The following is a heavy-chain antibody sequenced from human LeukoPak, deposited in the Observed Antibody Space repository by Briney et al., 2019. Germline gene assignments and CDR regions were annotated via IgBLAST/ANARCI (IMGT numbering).Heavy chain of an antibody. CDR1: GGSFSGYY. D-gene: IGHD2-15*01. J-gene: IGHJ6*03. CDR3: ARGRCSGGSCYWHYYYMDV. CDR2: INHSGST. Sequence: SETLSLTCAVYGGSFSGYYWSWIRQPPGKGLEWIGEINHSGSTNYNPSLKSRVTISVDTSKNQFSLTLSSVTAADTAVYYCARGRCSGGSCYWHYYYMDVWGKGTTVTVSS. V-gene: IGHV4-34*01.